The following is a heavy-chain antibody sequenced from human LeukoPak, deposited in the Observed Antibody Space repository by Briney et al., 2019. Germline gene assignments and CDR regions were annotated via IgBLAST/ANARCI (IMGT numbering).Heavy chain of an antibody. CDR1: GFSFSDYV. J-gene: IGHJ4*02. Sequence: PGRSLRLSCAASGFSFSDYVIHWVRQAPGKGLDWVAVISKDGGTKYYADSVKGRLTISRDNSKNMLYLQMNSLRPEDTAVYYCVKAFSGSYYNPGYFDYWGQGTLVTVSS. V-gene: IGHV3-30-3*01. CDR2: ISKDGGTK. D-gene: IGHD3-10*01. CDR3: VKAFSGSYYNPGYFDY.